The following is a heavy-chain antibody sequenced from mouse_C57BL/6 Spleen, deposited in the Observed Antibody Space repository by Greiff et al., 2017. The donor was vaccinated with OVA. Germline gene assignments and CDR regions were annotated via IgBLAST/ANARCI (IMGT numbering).Heavy chain of an antibody. D-gene: IGHD3-1*01. V-gene: IGHV5-12*01. CDR2: ISNGGGST. J-gene: IGHJ4*01. CDR1: GFTFSDYY. CDR3: ARVNGATYAMDY. Sequence: DVKLVESGGGLVQPGGSLKLSCAASGFTFSDYYMYWVRQTPEKRLEWVAYISNGGGSTYYPDTVKGRFTISRDNAKNTLYLQMSRLKSEDTAMYYCARVNGATYAMDYWGQGTSVTVSS.